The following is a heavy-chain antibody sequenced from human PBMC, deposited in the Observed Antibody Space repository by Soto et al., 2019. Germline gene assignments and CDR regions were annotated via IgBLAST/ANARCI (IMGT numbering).Heavy chain of an antibody. Sequence: EVQLLEAGGGLVQPGGSLRLSCAASGFIFSAYDMHAVRQATGKGLEGVSAIGTAGDTYYPGSVKGRFTVSRENAKNTLYLQMNSLTVGDRSVYYCVRAYSSGPPPYYFCYLGVWGKGTTVTVSS. CDR2: IGTAGDT. D-gene: IGHD5-18*01. V-gene: IGHV3-13*01. CDR1: GFIFSAYD. CDR3: VRAYSSGPPPYYFCYLGV. J-gene: IGHJ6*03.